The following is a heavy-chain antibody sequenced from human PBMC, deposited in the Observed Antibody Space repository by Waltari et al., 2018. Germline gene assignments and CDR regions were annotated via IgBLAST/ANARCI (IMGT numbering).Heavy chain of an antibody. CDR1: GYSISNGYY. D-gene: IGHD3-16*02. J-gene: IGHJ4*02. V-gene: IGHV4-38-2*01. CDR2: VFRSGSS. Sequence: QVQLRESGPGLVKPSETLYLTCAVSGYSISNGYYWGWIRQPPGKGLEYVGSVFRSGSSYYNAALKSRVTISLDTSKNQFSLKLNSVTAADTALYYCATVDTFGGIMVARFDYWGQGILVTVSS. CDR3: ATVDTFGGIMVARFDY.